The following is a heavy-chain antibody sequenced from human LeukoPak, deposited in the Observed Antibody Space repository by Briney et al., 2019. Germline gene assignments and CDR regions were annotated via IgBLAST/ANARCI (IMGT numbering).Heavy chain of an antibody. CDR2: LSGSATTA. D-gene: IGHD3-22*01. CDR3: AKAVYDTSGHYYYYIDY. J-gene: IGHJ4*02. Sequence: GGSLRLSCAASGFTFSRYAMNWVRQAPGKGLEWVSALSGSATTAFYADSVKGRFTISRDNSKNTLFLQMNSLRAEDTAVYYCAKAVYDTSGHYYYYIDYWGQGTLVTVSS. CDR1: GFTFSRYA. V-gene: IGHV3-23*01.